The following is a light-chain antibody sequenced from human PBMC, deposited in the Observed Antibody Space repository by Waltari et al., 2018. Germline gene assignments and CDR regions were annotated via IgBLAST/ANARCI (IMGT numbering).Light chain of an antibody. V-gene: IGLV3-19*01. CDR2: GKS. J-gene: IGLJ2*01. CDR1: SLRTYY. Sequence: SSELTQDPAVSVALGQAVRITCQGDSLRTYYASWYQQKPGQAPVLVIYGKSNRPSGLPDRFSGSSSGNTASLTISGAQAEDEADYYCASRDSSGNHAVFGGGTKLTDL. CDR3: ASRDSSGNHAV.